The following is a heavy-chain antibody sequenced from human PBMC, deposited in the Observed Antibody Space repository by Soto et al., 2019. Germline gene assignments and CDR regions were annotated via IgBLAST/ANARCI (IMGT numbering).Heavy chain of an antibody. CDR1: GGSISSSITYY. V-gene: IGHV4-39*02. CDR2: LYYSGST. D-gene: IGHD3-16*01. Sequence: NPSETLSLTCTVSGGSISSSITYYWGWIRQPPGKGLEWIGSLYYSGSTYYNPSLKSRVTISVDTSKNQFSLKLSSVTAADTAVYYCAREGGAGNYFDYWGQGTPVTVAS. CDR3: AREGGAGNYFDY. J-gene: IGHJ4*02.